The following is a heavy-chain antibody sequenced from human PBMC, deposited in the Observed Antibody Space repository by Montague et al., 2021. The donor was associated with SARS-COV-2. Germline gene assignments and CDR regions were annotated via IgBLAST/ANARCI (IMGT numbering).Heavy chain of an antibody. CDR3: AGSGAVPVD. D-gene: IGHD3-10*01. Sequence: SETLSLTCTVSGGSISSYFWSWIRQSPGKGLEWIGYFYHSGGTKYNPSLKSRVTISGDTSKNQFSLKLSSLTTADTAVYYCAGSGAVPVDWGQGTLVTVSP. CDR1: GGSISSYF. V-gene: IGHV4-59*13. CDR2: FYHSGGT. J-gene: IGHJ4*02.